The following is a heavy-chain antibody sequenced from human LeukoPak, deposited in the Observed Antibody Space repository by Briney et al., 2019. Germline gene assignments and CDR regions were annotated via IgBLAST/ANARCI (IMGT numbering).Heavy chain of an antibody. D-gene: IGHD3-10*01. CDR3: ARASYYYGSGSYYNT. CDR2: INHSGST. J-gene: IGHJ4*02. V-gene: IGHV4-34*01. CDR1: GGSFSGYY. Sequence: PSETLSLTCAVYGGSFSGYYWSWIRQPPGKGLEWIGEINHSGSTNYNPSLKSRVTISVDTSKNQFSLKLSSVTAADTAVYYCARASYYYGSGSYYNTWGQGTLVTVSS.